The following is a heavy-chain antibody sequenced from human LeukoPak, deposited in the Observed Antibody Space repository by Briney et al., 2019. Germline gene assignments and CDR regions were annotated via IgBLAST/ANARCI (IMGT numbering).Heavy chain of an antibody. Sequence: GGSLRLSCAASGFIFSSYSMSWVRQAPGKGLEWVSVITGSGGNTYYADSVKGRFTISKDNSKNTLYLQMNSLRAEDTAVYYCAKPSYYYDSSGYYYFDYWGQGTLVTVSS. D-gene: IGHD3-22*01. CDR1: GFIFSSYS. V-gene: IGHV3-23*01. CDR3: AKPSYYYDSSGYYYFDY. J-gene: IGHJ4*02. CDR2: ITGSGGNT.